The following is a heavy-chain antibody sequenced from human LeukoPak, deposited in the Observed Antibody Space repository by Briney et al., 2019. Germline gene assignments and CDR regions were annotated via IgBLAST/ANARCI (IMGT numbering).Heavy chain of an antibody. D-gene: IGHD3-22*01. CDR2: ISCDGSNK. J-gene: IGHJ6*02. Sequence: AGGSLRLSCAASGFTFSSYAMHWVRQAPGKGLEWVAVISCDGSNKYYADSVKGRFTISRDNSKNTLYLQMNSLRAEDTAVYYCARAGDDSSGYYYGPTSYYYYGMDVWGRGTTVTVSS. CDR1: GFTFSSYA. CDR3: ARAGDDSSGYYYGPTSYYYYGMDV. V-gene: IGHV3-30*04.